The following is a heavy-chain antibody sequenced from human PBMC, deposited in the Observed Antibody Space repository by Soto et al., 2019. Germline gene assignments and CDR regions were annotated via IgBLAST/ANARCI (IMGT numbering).Heavy chain of an antibody. V-gene: IGHV3-23*01. J-gene: IGHJ2*01. CDR1: GFTFSSYA. D-gene: IGHD2-21*02. Sequence: EVQLLESGGGLVQPGGSLRLSCAASGFTFSSYAMNWVRQAPGKGLGWVSAIDNNGATTYYADSVKGRFTISRDNSDSTLYLQMNGLRADDTAVYYCAEVNMVTANFVLWGRGTLVTVSS. CDR2: IDNNGATT. CDR3: AEVNMVTANFVL.